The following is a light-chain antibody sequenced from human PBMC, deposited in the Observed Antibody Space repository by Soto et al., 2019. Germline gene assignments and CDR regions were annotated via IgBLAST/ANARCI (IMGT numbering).Light chain of an antibody. CDR3: SSYTSGTTLYV. CDR1: SSDVGGYNY. V-gene: IGLV2-14*01. CDR2: ASS. J-gene: IGLJ1*01. Sequence: QSVLTQPASVSGSPGQSITISCTGTSSDVGGYNYVSWYQHHAGKAPRLMIYASSNRPSGVSHRFSGSRSGNTASLTISRLQAEDEADYYCSSYTSGTTLYVFGTGTKLTVL.